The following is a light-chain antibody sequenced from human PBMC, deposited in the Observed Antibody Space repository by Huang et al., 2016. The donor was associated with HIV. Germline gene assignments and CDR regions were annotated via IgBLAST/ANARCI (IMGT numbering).Light chain of an antibody. J-gene: IGKJ1*01. Sequence: EIVLTQSPATLSLSPGERATLSCRASQNVRNYLAWYQQKPGQAPRLLIYDASHRATGIPARFSGSGSGTDFTLTISSLEPEDFAVYYCHQRGSWPPEMFGQGTKVGIK. CDR1: QNVRNY. V-gene: IGKV3-11*01. CDR3: HQRGSWPPEM. CDR2: DAS.